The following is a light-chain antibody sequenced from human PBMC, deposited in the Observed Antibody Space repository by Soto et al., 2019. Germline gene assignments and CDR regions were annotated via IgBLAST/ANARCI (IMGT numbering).Light chain of an antibody. J-gene: IGLJ3*02. V-gene: IGLV1-40*01. CDR1: SANIGADHD. CDR3: QYYDSSLSGLNWV. CDR2: ANV. Sequence: QSVLTQPPSVSGAPGQWVTISCTGRSANIGADHDVHWYQQLPGTAPRLLIYANVNRPSGVPDRFSGSKSGTSASLDITGLQAEDEADYYCQYYDSSLSGLNWVFGGGTKLTVL.